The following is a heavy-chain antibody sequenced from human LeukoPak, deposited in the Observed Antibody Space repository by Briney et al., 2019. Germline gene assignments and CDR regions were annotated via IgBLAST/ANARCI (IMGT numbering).Heavy chain of an antibody. CDR2: IYTSGST. CDR3: ASRSIAAAGWYYFDY. J-gene: IGHJ4*02. V-gene: IGHV4-61*02. Sequence: SQTLSLTCTVSGGTISSGSYYWSWIRQPAGKGLEWIGRIYTSGSTNYNPSLKSRVTVSVDTSKNQFSLKLSSVTAADTAVYYCASRSIAAAGWYYFDYWGQGTLVTVSS. CDR1: GGTISSGSYY. D-gene: IGHD6-13*01.